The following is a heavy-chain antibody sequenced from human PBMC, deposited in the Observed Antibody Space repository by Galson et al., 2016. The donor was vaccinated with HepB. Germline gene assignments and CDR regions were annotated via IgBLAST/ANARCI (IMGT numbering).Heavy chain of an antibody. CDR2: FYSNGNT. D-gene: IGHD2-2*01. J-gene: IGHJ5*02. Sequence: SETLSLTCTVSGGSINNYSWTWTRQPPGKGLEWIGCFYSNGNTNYNPSLKSRITMSVDTSKHPFSLKLNSVTATDTAVYYCATLKGYCNSTSCLSWFDPWGQGTLVTVSS. V-gene: IGHV4-4*08. CDR3: ATLKGYCNSTSCLSWFDP. CDR1: GGSINNYS.